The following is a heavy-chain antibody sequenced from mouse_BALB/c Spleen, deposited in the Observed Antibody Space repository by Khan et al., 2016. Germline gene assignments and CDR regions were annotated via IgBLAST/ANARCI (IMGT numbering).Heavy chain of an antibody. CDR1: GYSITSGYG. CDR2: ISYSGRT. J-gene: IGHJ2*01. Sequence: EVKLEESGPGLVKPSQSLSLTCTVTGYSITSGYGWNWIRQFPGNKLEWMGYISYSGRTNYNPYLKSRIYITRAQSKTQYYLQLNSVTTDDTATYYFAGYDGYFFDYWGQGTTLTVSS. D-gene: IGHD2-3*01. CDR3: AGYDGYFFDY. V-gene: IGHV3-2*02.